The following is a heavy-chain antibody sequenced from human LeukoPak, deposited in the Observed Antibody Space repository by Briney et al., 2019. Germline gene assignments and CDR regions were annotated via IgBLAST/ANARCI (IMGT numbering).Heavy chain of an antibody. J-gene: IGHJ4*02. CDR3: ARGKTTVTPGYFDY. D-gene: IGHD4-17*01. CDR1: GFTFSSYW. CDR2: IKQDGGEG. V-gene: IGHV3-7*03. Sequence: GGSLRLSCVGSGFTFSSYWMSWVRQAPGRGLEWVANIKQDGGEGYYVDSVKGRFTISRDNAKNSLYLQMNSLRAEDTAVYYCARGKTTVTPGYFDYGGQGTLVTVSP.